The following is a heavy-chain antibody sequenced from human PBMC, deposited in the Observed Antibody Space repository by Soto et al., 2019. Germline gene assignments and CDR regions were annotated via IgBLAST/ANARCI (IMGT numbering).Heavy chain of an antibody. CDR2: INPNSGGT. CDR1: GYTFTGYY. V-gene: IGHV1-2*04. CDR3: AILRTGTSSNWFDP. D-gene: IGHD1-7*01. J-gene: IGHJ5*02. Sequence: ASVKVSCKASGYTFTGYYMHWVRQAPGQGLEWMGWINPNSGGTNYAQKFQGWVTMTRDTSISTAYMELSRLRSDDKAVYYCAILRTGTSSNWFDPWGQGTPVTVSS.